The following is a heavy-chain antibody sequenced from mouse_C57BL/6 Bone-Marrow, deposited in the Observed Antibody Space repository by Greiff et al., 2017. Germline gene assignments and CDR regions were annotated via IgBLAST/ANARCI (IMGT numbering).Heavy chain of an antibody. CDR3: AYRYYFDD. Sequence: QVQLQQPGAELVKPGASVKLSCTASGYTFTSSWMHWVKQRPGQGLEWIGMIHPNSGSTNYNAKFKSKATLTADKSSSTAYMQLSSLTSEDSAVYYCAYRYYFDDWGKGTTLTVSS. CDR2: IHPNSGST. D-gene: IGHD5-5*01. CDR1: GYTFTSSW. J-gene: IGHJ2*01. V-gene: IGHV1-64*01.